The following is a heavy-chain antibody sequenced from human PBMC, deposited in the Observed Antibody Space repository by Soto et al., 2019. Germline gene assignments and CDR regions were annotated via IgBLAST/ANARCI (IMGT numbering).Heavy chain of an antibody. CDR3: ARDYCSSTSCYLKDYYYYYYMDV. D-gene: IGHD2-2*01. V-gene: IGHV1-46*03. CDR1: GYTFTSNY. CDR2: INPSGGST. Sequence: GASVKVSCKESGYTFTSNYMQWVRQAPRQGLEWMGIINPSGGSTSYAQKFQGRVTMTRDTSTSTVYMELSSLRSEDTAVYCCARDYCSSTSCYLKDYYYYYYMDVWGKGTTVTVSS. J-gene: IGHJ6*03.